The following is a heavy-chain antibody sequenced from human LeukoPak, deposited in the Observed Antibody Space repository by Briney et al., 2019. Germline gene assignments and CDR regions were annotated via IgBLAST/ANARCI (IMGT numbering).Heavy chain of an antibody. J-gene: IGHJ5*02. CDR2: XXYXXST. Sequence: SETLSLTCTVSGGSISSNSYYWGWIRQPPGKGLEWXGXXXYXXSTYYNPSLKSRVTISVDTSKNQFSLKLSSVTAADTAVYCXXXXXRYCSSTXXXXXWFDPWGQGTLVTVSS. D-gene: IGHD2-2*01. CDR1: GGSISSNSYY. CDR3: XXXXRYCSSTXXXXXWFDP. V-gene: IGHV4-30-4*08.